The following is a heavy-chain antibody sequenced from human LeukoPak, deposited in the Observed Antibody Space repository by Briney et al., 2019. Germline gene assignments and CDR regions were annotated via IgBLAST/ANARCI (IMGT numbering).Heavy chain of an antibody. Sequence: SVKVSCKASGGTFSSYAISWVRQAPRQGLEWMGGIIPIFGTANYAQKFQGRVTITADESTSTAYMELSSLRSEDTAVYYCASTEAVLRYFDWLLPFDYWGQGTLVTVSS. CDR3: ASTEAVLRYFDWLLPFDY. CDR2: IIPIFGTA. D-gene: IGHD3-9*01. J-gene: IGHJ4*02. CDR1: GGTFSSYA. V-gene: IGHV1-69*01.